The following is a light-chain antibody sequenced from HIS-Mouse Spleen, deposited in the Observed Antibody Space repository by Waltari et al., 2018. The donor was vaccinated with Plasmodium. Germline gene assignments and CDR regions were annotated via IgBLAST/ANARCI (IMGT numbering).Light chain of an antibody. Sequence: EIVMTQSPATLSVSPGERATLSCRASQSVSSNLAWYQQKPGQAPRLLIYGASTRATGIPARFSGSGSGTEFTLTISSLQSEDFAVYDCQQYNNWPPEGAFGPGTKVDIK. V-gene: IGKV3-15*01. CDR3: QQYNNWPPEGA. J-gene: IGKJ3*01. CDR1: QSVSSN. CDR2: GAS.